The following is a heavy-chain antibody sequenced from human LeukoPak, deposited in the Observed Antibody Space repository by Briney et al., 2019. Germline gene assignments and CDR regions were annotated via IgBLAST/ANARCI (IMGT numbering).Heavy chain of an antibody. CDR3: AKVALSGSSFDY. CDR2: ISYDGSNK. D-gene: IGHD6-6*01. V-gene: IGHV3-30*18. CDR1: GFTFSNYG. J-gene: IGHJ4*02. Sequence: GGSLRLSCAASGFTFSNYGMHWVRQAPGKGLGWVAVISYDGSNKYYADSVNGRFTISRDNSKNTLYLQMNSLRAEDTAVYYCAKVALSGSSFDYWGQGTLVTVSS.